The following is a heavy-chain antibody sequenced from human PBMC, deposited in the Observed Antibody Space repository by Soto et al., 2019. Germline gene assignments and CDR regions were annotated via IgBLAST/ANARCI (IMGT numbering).Heavy chain of an antibody. CDR3: ARGRRKNYGRYVMDV. V-gene: IGHV4-34*01. J-gene: IGHJ6*02. Sequence: QVQLQQWGAGLLKPSETLSLTCAVYGGSFSNYYCSWIRQPPGKGLEWIGEINNIGSTNYNPSLKNRVTLSVDTSKNQFSLNLSSVTAADTAVYFCARGRRKNYGRYVMDVWGQGTTVTVAS. CDR1: GGSFSNYY. D-gene: IGHD3-10*01. CDR2: INNIGST.